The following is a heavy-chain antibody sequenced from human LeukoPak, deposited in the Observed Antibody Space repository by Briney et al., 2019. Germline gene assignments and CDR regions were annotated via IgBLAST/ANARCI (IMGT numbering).Heavy chain of an antibody. Sequence: PAASVKVSCKASGGTFSSYAISWVRQAPGQGLEWMGGIIPIFGTANYAQKFQGRVTITADESTSTAYMELSSLRSEDTAVYYCAGDGGYGDDRGDWIDPWGQGTLVTVSS. CDR3: AGDGGYGDDRGDWIDP. CDR1: GGTFSSYA. J-gene: IGHJ5*02. CDR2: IIPIFGTA. V-gene: IGHV1-69*13. D-gene: IGHD4-17*01.